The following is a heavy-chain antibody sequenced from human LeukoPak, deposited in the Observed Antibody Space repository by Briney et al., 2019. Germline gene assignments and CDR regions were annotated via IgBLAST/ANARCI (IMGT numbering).Heavy chain of an antibody. CDR3: AREVGATAFDI. J-gene: IGHJ3*02. Sequence: KPSETLSLTCTVSGGSISSYYLSWIRQPPGKGLEWIGYIYYSGSTNYNPSLKSRVTISVDTSKNQFSLKLSSVTAADTAVYYCAREVGATAFDIWGQGTMVTVSS. V-gene: IGHV4-59*01. D-gene: IGHD1-26*01. CDR1: GGSISSYY. CDR2: IYYSGST.